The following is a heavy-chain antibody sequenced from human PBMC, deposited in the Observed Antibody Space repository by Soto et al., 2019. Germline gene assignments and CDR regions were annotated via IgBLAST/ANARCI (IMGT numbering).Heavy chain of an antibody. CDR2: INPNSGGT. CDR1: GYTFTGYY. CDR3: ARDRMLTGDAFDI. V-gene: IGHV1-2*04. J-gene: IGHJ3*02. D-gene: IGHD7-27*01. Sequence: ASVKVSCKASGYTFTGYYMHWVRQAPGQGLEWMGWINPNSGGTNYAQKFQGWVTMTRDTSISTAYMELSRLRSDDTAVYYCARDRMLTGDAFDIWGQGTMVTVSS.